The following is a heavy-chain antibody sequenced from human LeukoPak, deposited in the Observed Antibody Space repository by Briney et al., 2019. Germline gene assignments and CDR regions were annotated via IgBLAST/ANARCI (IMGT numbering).Heavy chain of an antibody. J-gene: IGHJ4*02. Sequence: GGSLRLSCAASGFTFSGYYMSWIRQAPGKGLEWVSYISSRGSTIYYADSVKGRFTISRDNAKDSLYLQMSSLRAEDTAVYYCARDSEGPFDYWGPGTLVTVSS. V-gene: IGHV3-11*04. CDR3: ARDSEGPFDY. CDR2: ISSRGSTI. CDR1: GFTFSGYY.